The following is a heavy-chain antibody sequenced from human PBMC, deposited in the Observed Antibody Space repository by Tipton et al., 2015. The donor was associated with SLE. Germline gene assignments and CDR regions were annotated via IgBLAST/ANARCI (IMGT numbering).Heavy chain of an antibody. CDR1: GGYISSGGYY. D-gene: IGHD6-13*01. CDR2: IYYGAYGGST. CDR3: ARLADGNRNWFDP. V-gene: IGHV4-31*03. Sequence: TLSLTCSVSGGYISSGGYYWSWIRQVPGMGLQWIGYIYYGAYGGSTYYNPSLKGRVSILVDTSKNQFSLRLSSATAAGTAVYYCARLADGNRNWFDPWGQGTLVTVSS. J-gene: IGHJ5*02.